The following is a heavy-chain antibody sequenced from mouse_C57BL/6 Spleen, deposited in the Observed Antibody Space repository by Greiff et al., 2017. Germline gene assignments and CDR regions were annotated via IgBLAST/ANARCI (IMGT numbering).Heavy chain of an antibody. CDR1: GFSLTSYG. D-gene: IGHD1-1*01. V-gene: IGHV2-9*01. Sequence: VKLVESGPGLVAPSPSLSISCTASGFSLTSYGVAWVRQPPGKGLEWLGVIWGGGSTNYNSALMSRLSISKDNSKSQVFLKKNSLQTDDTAMYYCAKHGGYGSSYAMDYWGQGTSVTVSS. CDR2: IWGGGST. CDR3: AKHGGYGSSYAMDY. J-gene: IGHJ4*01.